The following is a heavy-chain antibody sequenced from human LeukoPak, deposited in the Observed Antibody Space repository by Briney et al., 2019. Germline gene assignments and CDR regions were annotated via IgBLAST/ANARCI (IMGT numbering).Heavy chain of an antibody. V-gene: IGHV3-23*01. D-gene: IGHD2-2*02. CDR3: AKDTRSSYQLLYRSGFDY. J-gene: IGHJ4*02. CDR2: ISGSGGST. Sequence: GGSLRLSCAASGFTFSSYAMSWVRQAPGKGLEWVSAISGSGGSTYYADSVKGRFTISRDNSKSTLYLQMNSLRAEDTAVYYCAKDTRSSYQLLYRSGFDYWGQGTLVTVSS. CDR1: GFTFSSYA.